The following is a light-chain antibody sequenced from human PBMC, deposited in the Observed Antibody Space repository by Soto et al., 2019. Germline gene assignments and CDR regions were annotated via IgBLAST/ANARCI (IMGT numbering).Light chain of an antibody. J-gene: IGLJ2*01. V-gene: IGLV1-40*01. Sequence: QSVLTQPPSISGAPGLRVTISCTGSSTNIGAGYDVHWYQQVPGTAPKLLIYGDNKRPSGVPDRFSTSKSDTSASLVITGLQAEDEADYYCQSYDHSLSGSWIFGGGTKVTVL. CDR3: QSYDHSLSGSWI. CDR1: STNIGAGYD. CDR2: GDN.